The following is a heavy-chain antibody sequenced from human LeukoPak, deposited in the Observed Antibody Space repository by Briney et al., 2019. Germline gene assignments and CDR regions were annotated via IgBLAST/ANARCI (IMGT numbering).Heavy chain of an antibody. V-gene: IGHV3-74*01. J-gene: IGHJ3*02. CDR3: ARYGRYMAFDI. CDR1: GFTFSNYW. D-gene: IGHD1-26*01. Sequence: GGSLRLSCAASGFTFSNYWMHWVRRAPGKGLVWVSQINSDGSNTNYADSVKGRFTISRDNAKNTIYLQMNSLRDEDAAVYYCARYGRYMAFDIWGPGTVVTVSS. CDR2: INSDGSNT.